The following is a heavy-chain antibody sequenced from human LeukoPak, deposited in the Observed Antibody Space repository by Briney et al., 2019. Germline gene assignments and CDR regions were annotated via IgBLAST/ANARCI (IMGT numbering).Heavy chain of an antibody. D-gene: IGHD6-19*01. CDR1: GCTFSSND. CDR2: KSYDGGNK. Sequence: PGGSLYLSCAASGCTFSSNDRPGGGRPPARGLEGWAVKSYDGGNKYYADSVKGRFTISRDNSKNTLYLQMNSLRAEDTAVYYCARGPYSSGWYQNFVDYWGQGTLVTVSS. CDR3: ARGPYSSGWYQNFVDY. V-gene: IGHV3-30-3*01. J-gene: IGHJ4*02.